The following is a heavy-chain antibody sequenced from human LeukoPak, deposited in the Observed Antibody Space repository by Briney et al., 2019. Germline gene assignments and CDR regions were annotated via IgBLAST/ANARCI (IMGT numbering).Heavy chain of an antibody. V-gene: IGHV4-39*01. Sequence: SETLSLTCTVSGGPISTNGYYWGWIRQPPGKGLEWIGSIYNTGSSHYNPSLKSRVTISVDTSKNQFSLKLSSLTAADTAVYSCARLRGYSYGYFDYWGQGTLVSVSP. D-gene: IGHD5-18*01. CDR2: IYNTGSS. CDR1: GGPISTNGYY. CDR3: ARLRGYSYGYFDY. J-gene: IGHJ4*02.